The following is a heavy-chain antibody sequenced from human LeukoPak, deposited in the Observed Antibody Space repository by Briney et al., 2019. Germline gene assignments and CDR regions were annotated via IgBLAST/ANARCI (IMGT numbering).Heavy chain of an antibody. V-gene: IGHV1-2*02. CDR3: ARNTAPGYGLDV. D-gene: IGHD5-18*01. Sequence: GASVKVSCKASGYTFTGDYIHWVRQAPGQGFEWMGWIHPNSGATGYAQNFQGRVTMTRDTSISTAYMDLSRLRSDDTAVYYSARNTAPGYGLDVWGQGTPVTVSS. J-gene: IGHJ6*02. CDR1: GYTFTGDY. CDR2: IHPNSGAT.